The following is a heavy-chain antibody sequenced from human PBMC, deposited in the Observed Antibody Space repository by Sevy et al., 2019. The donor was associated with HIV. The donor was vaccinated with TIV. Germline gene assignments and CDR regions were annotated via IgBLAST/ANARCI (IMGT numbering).Heavy chain of an antibody. J-gene: IGHJ4*02. CDR1: GFTVSSNY. CDR3: ARGKSGYGYGLNS. V-gene: IGHV3-66*01. D-gene: IGHD5-18*01. Sequence: GGSLRLSCAASGFTVSSNYMTWVRQAPGKGLEGVSVIYSDGTNYHADSVQDRFTISRDNSKNTLFLEMNSLRAEDTSFYSCARGKSGYGYGLNSWGQGTLVTVSS. CDR2: IYSDGTN.